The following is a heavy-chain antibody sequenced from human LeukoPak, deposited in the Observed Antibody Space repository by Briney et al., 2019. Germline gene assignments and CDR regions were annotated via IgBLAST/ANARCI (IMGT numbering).Heavy chain of an antibody. V-gene: IGHV3-21*01. J-gene: IGHJ6*03. CDR3: ASTAGYCSSTSCYTYYYYYMDV. CDR2: ISSSSSYI. CDR1: GFTFSSYS. D-gene: IGHD2-2*02. Sequence: KTGGSLRLSCAASGFTFSSYSMNWVRQAPGKGLEWVSSISSSSSYIYYAGSVKGRFTISRDNAKNSLYLQMNSLRAEDTTVYYCASTAGYCSSTSCYTYYYYYMDVWGKGTTVTVSS.